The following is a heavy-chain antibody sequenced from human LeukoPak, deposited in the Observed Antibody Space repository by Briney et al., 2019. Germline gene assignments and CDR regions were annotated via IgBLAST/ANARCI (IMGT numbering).Heavy chain of an antibody. CDR2: IYYSGNT. Sequence: PSETLSLTCTVSGGSISNGDFYWSWIRQPPGKGLEWIGNIYYSGNTYYNPSLRSRVTISVDTSSNQFSLKLTSVTAADTAVYYCARTRYYYDSSGYYYWFDPWGQGTLVTVSS. CDR3: ARTRYYYDSSGYYYWFDP. J-gene: IGHJ5*02. V-gene: IGHV4-30-4*08. D-gene: IGHD3-22*01. CDR1: GGSISNGDFY.